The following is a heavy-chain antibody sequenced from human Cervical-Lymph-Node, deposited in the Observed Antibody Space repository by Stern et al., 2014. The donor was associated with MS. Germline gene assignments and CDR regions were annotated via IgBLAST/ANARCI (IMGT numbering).Heavy chain of an antibody. CDR2: INPSAGKT. J-gene: IGHJ4*02. CDR3: ARDEGADY. Sequence: QVQLVQSGAEVKKPGASVKVSCMASGYSFTSYFINWVRQAPGQGLKWMGMINPSAGKTSYARKFQGRVVMTSDASTGTVYMELSSLRSEDTAVYYCARDEGADYWGQGTLVTVSS. CDR1: GYSFTSYF. V-gene: IGHV1-46*01.